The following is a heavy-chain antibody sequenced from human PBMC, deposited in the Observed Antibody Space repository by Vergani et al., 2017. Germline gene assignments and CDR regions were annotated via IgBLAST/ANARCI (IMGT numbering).Heavy chain of an antibody. Sequence: QVQLVESGGGVVQPGRSLRLSCAASGFTFSSYGMHWVRQAPGKGLEWVAVIWYDGSNKYYADSVKGRFTISRDNSKNTLYLQMNSLRAVDTAVYYCARDLLLCGGDEFRGCRRWFDPWGQGTLVTVSA. V-gene: IGHV3-33*01. CDR3: ARDLLLCGGDEFRGCRRWFDP. CDR2: IWYDGSNK. J-gene: IGHJ5*02. CDR1: GFTFSSYG. D-gene: IGHD2-21*01.